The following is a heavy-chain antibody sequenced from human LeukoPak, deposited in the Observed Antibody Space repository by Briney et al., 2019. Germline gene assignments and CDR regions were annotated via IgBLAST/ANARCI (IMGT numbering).Heavy chain of an antibody. Sequence: ASVKVSCKASGYTFSSHGNIWVRQAPGQGLEWMGWISAYNGDTNYAQKFQGRVTMTTDTSTSTVYMELSSLRSEDTAVYYCARDETYYDFWSGPYFDYWGQGTLVTVSS. CDR3: ARDETYYDFWSGPYFDY. V-gene: IGHV1-18*01. D-gene: IGHD3-3*01. CDR2: ISAYNGDT. CDR1: GYTFSSHG. J-gene: IGHJ4*02.